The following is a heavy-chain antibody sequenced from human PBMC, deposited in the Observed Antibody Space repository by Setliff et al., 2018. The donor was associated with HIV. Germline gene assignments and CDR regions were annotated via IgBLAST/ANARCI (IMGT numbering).Heavy chain of an antibody. CDR3: ARDAGAPGRGNPLDY. CDR1: GYTFTVNH. Sequence: ASVKVSCKTSGYTFTVNHLHWVRQAPGQGVEWVGKISPDSGDTFYAQKFQGRVTLTRDTSITTAYMELSTLRDDDTAVYYCARDAGAPGRGNPLDYWGQGTLVPSPQ. V-gene: IGHV1-2*02. D-gene: IGHD3-10*01. CDR2: ISPDSGDT. J-gene: IGHJ4*02.